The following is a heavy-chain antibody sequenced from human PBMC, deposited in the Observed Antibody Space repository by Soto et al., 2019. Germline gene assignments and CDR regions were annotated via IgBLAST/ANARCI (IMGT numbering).Heavy chain of an antibody. CDR2: IRAYTGNK. J-gene: IGHJ3*01. Sequence: APVEFGRKVSGDTFAHDVISWGGRGPAKGFEWIGSIRAYTGNKHSAKNLQDRVTMRTDKSKNTAYMELTSLRSDDTAVYYCARDRRWGPPCASDVWGQGTLVTVS. CDR3: ARDRRWGPPCASDV. CDR1: GDTFAHDV. D-gene: IGHD3-16*01. V-gene: IGHV1-18*01.